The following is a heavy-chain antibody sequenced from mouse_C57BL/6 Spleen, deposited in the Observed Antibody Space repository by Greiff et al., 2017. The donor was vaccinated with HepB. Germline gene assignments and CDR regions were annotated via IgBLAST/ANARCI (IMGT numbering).Heavy chain of an antibody. J-gene: IGHJ4*01. CDR2: INPSSGYT. CDR3: ARNCRYAMDY. D-gene: IGHD2-1*01. Sequence: VQLQQSGAELSKPGASVKLSCKASGYTFTSYWMHWVKQRPGQGLEWIGYINPSSGYTKYNQKFKDKATLTADISSSTAYMQLSSLTYEDSAVYYCARNCRYAMDYWGQGTSVTVSS. V-gene: IGHV1-7*01. CDR1: GYTFTSYW.